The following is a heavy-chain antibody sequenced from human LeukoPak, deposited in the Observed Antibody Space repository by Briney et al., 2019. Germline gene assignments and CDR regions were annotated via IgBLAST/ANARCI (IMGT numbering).Heavy chain of an antibody. CDR3: ARGDHDIVLMLYAQGFDP. J-gene: IGHJ5*02. Sequence: SETLSLTCTVSGGSISSYYWSWIRQPPGKGLEWIGYIYYSGSTNYNPSLKSRVTISVDTSKNQFSLKLSSVTAADTAVYYCARGDHDIVLMLYAQGFDPWGQGTLVTVSS. D-gene: IGHD2-8*01. V-gene: IGHV4-59*01. CDR1: GGSISSYY. CDR2: IYYSGST.